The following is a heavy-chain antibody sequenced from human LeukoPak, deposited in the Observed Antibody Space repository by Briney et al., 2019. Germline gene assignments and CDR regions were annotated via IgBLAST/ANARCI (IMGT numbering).Heavy chain of an antibody. D-gene: IGHD6-13*01. Sequence: VKPSETPSLTCTVSDGAITGYYWGWIRQPPGKGLDWIGHLHYGGSTNYNPSLKSRVTISVDTSKNHFSLKLSSVTAADTAVYYCARGYSTSWTYYFDYWGQGALVTVSS. CDR1: DGAITGYY. V-gene: IGHV4-59*01. CDR2: LHYGGST. J-gene: IGHJ4*02. CDR3: ARGYSTSWTYYFDY.